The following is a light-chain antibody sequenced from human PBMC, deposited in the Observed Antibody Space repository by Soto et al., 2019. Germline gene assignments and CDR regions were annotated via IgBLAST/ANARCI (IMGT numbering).Light chain of an antibody. CDR2: EVN. Sequence: QSALTQPPSASGSPGQSVTISCTGTSSDVGAFYFVSWYQQHPGKAPRLMIYEVNKRPSGVPDRFSASKSGNTASLTVSGLQADDEADYYCSSYAGNNNVIFGGGTKLT. V-gene: IGLV2-8*01. J-gene: IGLJ2*01. CDR1: SSDVGAFYF. CDR3: SSYAGNNNVI.